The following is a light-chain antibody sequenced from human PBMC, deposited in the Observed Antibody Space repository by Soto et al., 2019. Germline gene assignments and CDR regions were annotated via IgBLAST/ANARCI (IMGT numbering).Light chain of an antibody. J-gene: IGLJ3*02. CDR1: SSNIGNNY. V-gene: IGLV1-51*02. CDR3: GTWDSSPSDHWV. CDR2: ENN. Sequence: QSVLTQPPSVSAAPGQTVTISCSGSSSNIGNNYVSWYQQLPGTAPKLLIYENNKRPSGIPDRFSGSKSGTSATLGITGLQTGDEADYYCGTWDSSPSDHWVFGGGTKVTVL.